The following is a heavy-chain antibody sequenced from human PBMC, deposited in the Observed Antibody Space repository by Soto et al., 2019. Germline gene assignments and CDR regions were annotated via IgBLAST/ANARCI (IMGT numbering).Heavy chain of an antibody. CDR3: AKGVVVVPAAIKYYFDY. D-gene: IGHD2-2*01. J-gene: IGHJ4*02. Sequence: PGGSLRLSCAASGFTFSSYAMSWVRQAPGKGLEWVSAISGSGGSTYYADSVKGRFTISRDNSKNTLYLQMNSLRAEDTAVYYCAKGVVVVPAAIKYYFDYRGQGTLVTVSS. CDR1: GFTFSSYA. V-gene: IGHV3-23*01. CDR2: ISGSGGST.